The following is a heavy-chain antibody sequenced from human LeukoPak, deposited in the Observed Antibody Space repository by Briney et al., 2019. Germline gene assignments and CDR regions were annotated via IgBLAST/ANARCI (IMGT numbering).Heavy chain of an antibody. D-gene: IGHD2-2*01. CDR2: IYYSGST. CDR1: GGSIGSGGYY. Sequence: PSETLSLTCTVSGGSIGSGGYYWSWIRQHPGKGLEWIGYIYYSGSTYYNPSLKSRVTISVDTSKNQFSLKLSSVTAADTAVYYCARARLGYCSSTSCYGRADFDYWGQGTLVTVSS. J-gene: IGHJ4*02. CDR3: ARARLGYCSSTSCYGRADFDY. V-gene: IGHV4-31*03.